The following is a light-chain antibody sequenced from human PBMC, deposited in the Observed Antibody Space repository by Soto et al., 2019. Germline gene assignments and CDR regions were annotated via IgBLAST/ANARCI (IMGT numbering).Light chain of an antibody. CDR1: SSDVGGHNY. V-gene: IGLV2-14*01. CDR3: SSYTSSFTPLV. Sequence: QSALTQPASVSGSPGQSITISCTGASSDVGGHNYVSWYQQRPGKAPKLMIYGVNNRPSGVSNRFSGSKSGNTASLIISGLLAEDEADYYCSSYTSSFTPLVFGTGTKVTVL. J-gene: IGLJ1*01. CDR2: GVN.